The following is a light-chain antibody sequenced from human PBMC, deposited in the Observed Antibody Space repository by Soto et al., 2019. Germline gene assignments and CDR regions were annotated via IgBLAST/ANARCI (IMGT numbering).Light chain of an antibody. CDR3: SAHGGTSPHV. CDR2: AVN. Sequence: QSALTQPPSASGSPGQSVAISCTGTASDIGGYTFVSWYQQHPGKAPKLLIYAVNQRPSGVPDRFSGSKSGNTASLTVSGLQAEDEADYYCSAHGGTSPHVVGARAKVTVL. CDR1: ASDIGGYTF. J-gene: IGLJ1*01. V-gene: IGLV2-8*01.